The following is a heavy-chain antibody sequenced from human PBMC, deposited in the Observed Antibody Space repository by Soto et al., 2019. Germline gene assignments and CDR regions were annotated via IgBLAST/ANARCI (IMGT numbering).Heavy chain of an antibody. CDR1: GFTFSDYY. Sequence: GGSLRLSCAASGFTFSDYYMSWIRQAPGKGLEWVSYISSSSSYTNYADSVKGRFTISRDNAKNSLYLQMNSLRAEDTAVYYCARWQQLVGRGGGDYWGQGTLVTVSS. D-gene: IGHD6-6*01. V-gene: IGHV3-11*06. CDR2: ISSSSSYT. J-gene: IGHJ4*02. CDR3: ARWQQLVGRGGGDY.